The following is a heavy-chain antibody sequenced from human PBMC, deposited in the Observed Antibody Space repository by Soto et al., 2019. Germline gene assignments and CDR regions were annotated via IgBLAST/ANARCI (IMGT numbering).Heavy chain of an antibody. J-gene: IGHJ6*02. CDR3: AREASAFLAVAGTPREDYYYYGMDV. V-gene: IGHV1-46*01. CDR2: INPSGGST. D-gene: IGHD6-19*01. Sequence: ASVKVSCKASGYTFTSYYMHWVRQAPGQGLEWMGIINPSGGSTSYAQKFQGRVTMTRDTSTSTVYMELSSLRSEDTAVYYCAREASAFLAVAGTPREDYYYYGMDVWGQGTTVTVSS. CDR1: GYTFTSYY.